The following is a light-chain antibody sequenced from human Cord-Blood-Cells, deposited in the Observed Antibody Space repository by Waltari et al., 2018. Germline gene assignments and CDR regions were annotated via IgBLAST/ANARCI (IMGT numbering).Light chain of an antibody. CDR1: QSMSSY. CDR3: QQSYSTLKDLT. Sequence: DIQMTQSPSSLSASVGDRVTLTCRASQSMSSYLNWYQQKPGKAPKLLIYAASSLQSGVPSRFSGSGSGTDCTLTISSLQPEDFATYHCQQSYSTLKDLTFGGGTKVEIK. V-gene: IGKV1-39*01. J-gene: IGKJ4*01. CDR2: AAS.